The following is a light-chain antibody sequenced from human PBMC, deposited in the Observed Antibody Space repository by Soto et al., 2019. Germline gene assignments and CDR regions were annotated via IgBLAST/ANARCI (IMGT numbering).Light chain of an antibody. CDR3: QQYNSYSPLT. Sequence: DIQMTQSPSTLSASVGDRVTITCRASQSITNWLAWYQQKPGKAPKLLVYDASSLESGVPSRFSGSGSGTEFTPTISSLQTDDFAIYYCQQYNSYSPLTFGPGTKVDIK. V-gene: IGKV1-5*01. CDR2: DAS. J-gene: IGKJ3*01. CDR1: QSITNW.